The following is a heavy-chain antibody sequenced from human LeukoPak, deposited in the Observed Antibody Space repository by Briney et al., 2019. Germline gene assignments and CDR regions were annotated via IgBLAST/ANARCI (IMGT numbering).Heavy chain of an antibody. J-gene: IGHJ4*02. V-gene: IGHV3-30-3*01. CDR3: ARDNYGDHYFDY. D-gene: IGHD2-21*02. CDR2: ISYDGSNK. Sequence: TGGSLRLSCAASGFTFSSYAMHWVRQAPGKGLEWVAVISYDGSNKYYADSVKGRFTISRDNSKNTLYLQMNSLRAEDTAVYYCARDNYGDHYFDYWGQGTLVTVSS. CDR1: GFTFSSYA.